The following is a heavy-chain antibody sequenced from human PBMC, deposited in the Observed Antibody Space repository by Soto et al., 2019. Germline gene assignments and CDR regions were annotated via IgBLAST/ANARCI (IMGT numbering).Heavy chain of an antibody. J-gene: IGHJ4*02. CDR1: GDSVSNNGAA. CDR3: ARDTPTMLHDFDC. D-gene: IGHD2-15*01. Sequence: SQTLSLTCAISGDSVSNNGAAWNWIRQSPSGGLEWLGRTYYRSKWFNDYAVSVKSRITISPDTSKNQFSLQLNAVTPDDTAVYYCARDTPTMLHDFDCWGQGTLVTVSS. CDR2: TYYRSKWFN. V-gene: IGHV6-1*01.